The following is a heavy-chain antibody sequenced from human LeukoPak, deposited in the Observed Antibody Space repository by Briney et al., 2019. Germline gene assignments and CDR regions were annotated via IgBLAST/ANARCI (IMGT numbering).Heavy chain of an antibody. D-gene: IGHD3-22*01. V-gene: IGHV1-8*03. CDR1: GYTFTSYD. Sequence: GASVKVSCKASGYTFTSYDINWVRQATGQGLEWMGWMNPNSGNTGYAQKFQGRVTLTRNTSISTAYMELSSLRSEDTAVYYCASLTYYYDSSGYSGAFDIWGQGTMVTVSS. CDR2: MNPNSGNT. J-gene: IGHJ3*02. CDR3: ASLTYYYDSSGYSGAFDI.